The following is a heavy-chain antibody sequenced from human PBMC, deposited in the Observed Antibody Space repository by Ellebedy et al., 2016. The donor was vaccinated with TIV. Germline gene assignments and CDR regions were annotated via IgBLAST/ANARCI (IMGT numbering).Heavy chain of an antibody. CDR3: AKDRDDDGDFVFDS. V-gene: IGHV3-23*01. J-gene: IGHJ4*02. CDR2: ISRSGDST. CDR1: GFTFSSYV. Sequence: GGSLRLXCTASGFTFSSYVMSWVRQAPGKGLKWVSGISRSGDSTYYADSVKGRFTISRDNPKNTLYLQMNSLRAEDTAVYYCAKDRDDDGDFVFDSWGQGTLVIVS. D-gene: IGHD4-17*01.